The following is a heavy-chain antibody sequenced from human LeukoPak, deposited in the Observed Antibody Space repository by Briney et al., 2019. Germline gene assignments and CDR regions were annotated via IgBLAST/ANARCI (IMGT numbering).Heavy chain of an antibody. CDR1: GYTFTSYG. CDR2: ISAYNGNT. Sequence: ASVKVSCKASGYTFTSYGISWVRQAPGQGLEWMGWISAYNGNTNYAQKLQGRVTMTTDTSTSTAYMELRSLRSDDTAVYYCARDLGYCSRTSCRNWFDPWGQGTLVTVSS. CDR3: ARDLGYCSRTSCRNWFDP. V-gene: IGHV1-18*01. J-gene: IGHJ5*02. D-gene: IGHD2-2*01.